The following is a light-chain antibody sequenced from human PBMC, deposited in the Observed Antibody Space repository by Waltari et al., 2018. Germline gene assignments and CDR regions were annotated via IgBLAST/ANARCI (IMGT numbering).Light chain of an antibody. Sequence: EIVLTQSPGTLSLSPGERATLSCRASQSISRYLVWYQQKPGQAPRLLIYEASRRATGIPDRFSGSGSGTDFSLTISRLEPEDFAVYYCQNYERLPATFGQGTEVEIK. J-gene: IGKJ1*01. CDR1: QSISRY. CDR3: QNYERLPAT. V-gene: IGKV3-20*01. CDR2: EAS.